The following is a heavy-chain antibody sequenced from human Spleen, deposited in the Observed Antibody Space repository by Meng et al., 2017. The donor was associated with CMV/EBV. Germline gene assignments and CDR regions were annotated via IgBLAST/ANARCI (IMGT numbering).Heavy chain of an antibody. CDR3: ARGIEYFDL. Sequence: SETLSLTCTVSGGSISSSSYYWGWIRQPPGKGLEWIGSIYYSGSTYYNPSLKRRVTISVDTSKNQFSLKLSSVTAADTAVYYCARGIEYFDLWGRGTLVTVSS. J-gene: IGHJ2*01. V-gene: IGHV4-39*07. CDR1: GGSISSSSYY. CDR2: IYYSGST. D-gene: IGHD2/OR15-2a*01.